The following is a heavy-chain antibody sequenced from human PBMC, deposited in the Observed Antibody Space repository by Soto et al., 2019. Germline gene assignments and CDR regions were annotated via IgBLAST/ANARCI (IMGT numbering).Heavy chain of an antibody. CDR3: AKGCNFLPGDTCVYNDMDA. CDR1: GFTFSSYA. D-gene: IGHD2-21*01. J-gene: IGHJ6*02. CDR2: ISGSGVST. Sequence: GGSLRLSCAASGFTFSSYAMSWARQSPGKGLEWVSAISGSGVSTYYADSVKGRFIISRDNSKNTLFLQMNTLRAEDTAIYYCAKGCNFLPGDTCVYNDMDAWGQGTTVTVSS. V-gene: IGHV3-23*01.